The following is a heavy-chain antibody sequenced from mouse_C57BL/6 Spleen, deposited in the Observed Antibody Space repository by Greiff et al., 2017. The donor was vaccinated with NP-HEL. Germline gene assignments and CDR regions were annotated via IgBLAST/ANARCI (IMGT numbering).Heavy chain of an antibody. CDR1: GYTFTDYN. CDR2: INPNNGGT. V-gene: IGHV1-18*01. CDR3: ARRPYAMDY. J-gene: IGHJ4*01. Sequence: VHVKQSGPELVKPGASVKIPCKASGYTFTDYNMDWVKQSHGKSLEWIGDINPNNGGTIYNQKFKGKATLTVDKSSSTAYMELRSLTSEDTAVYYCARRPYAMDYWGQGTSVTVSS.